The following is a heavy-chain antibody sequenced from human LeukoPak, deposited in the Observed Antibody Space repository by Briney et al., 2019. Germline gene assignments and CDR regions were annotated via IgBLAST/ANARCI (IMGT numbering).Heavy chain of an antibody. CDR1: GGSISSSRYY. J-gene: IGHJ4*02. CDR2: IYYSGST. CDR3: ARHEMSAAAGLYFDY. V-gene: IGHV4-39*01. Sequence: SETLSLTCTVSGGSISSSRYYWGWIRQPPGKGLEWLGCIYYSGSTYYNPSLKSRVTISVDTSKNQFSLKLSSVTAADTAVYYCARHEMSAAAGLYFDYWGQGTLVTVSS. D-gene: IGHD6-13*01.